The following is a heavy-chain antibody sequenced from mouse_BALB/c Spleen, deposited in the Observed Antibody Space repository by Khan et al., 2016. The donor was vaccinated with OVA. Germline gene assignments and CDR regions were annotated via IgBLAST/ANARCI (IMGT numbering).Heavy chain of an antibody. D-gene: IGHD3-3*01. Sequence: QIQLVQSGPDLKKPGETVKISCKASGYTFTNYGINWVKQAPGKDLKWMGWIYTYTGEPTYADDFNGRFAFSLATSASTDYLQINNLKNEDTATEFCGRGGRRAMDYWGQGTSVTVSS. CDR2: IYTYTGEP. J-gene: IGHJ4*01. CDR1: GYTFTNYG. CDR3: GRGGRRAMDY. V-gene: IGHV9-3-1*01.